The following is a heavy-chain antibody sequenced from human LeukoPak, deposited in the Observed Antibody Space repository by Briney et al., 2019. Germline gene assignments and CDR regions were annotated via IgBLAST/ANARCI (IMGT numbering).Heavy chain of an antibody. J-gene: IGHJ4*02. CDR2: ISYDGSNK. CDR3: AREDYGSGSYSD. Sequence: QPGRSLRLSCAASGFTFSSYAMHWVRQAPGKGLEWVAVISYDGSNKCYADSVKGRFTISRDNSKNTLYLQMNSLRAEDTAVYYCAREDYGSGSYSDWGQGTLVTVSS. V-gene: IGHV3-30*04. CDR1: GFTFSSYA. D-gene: IGHD3-10*01.